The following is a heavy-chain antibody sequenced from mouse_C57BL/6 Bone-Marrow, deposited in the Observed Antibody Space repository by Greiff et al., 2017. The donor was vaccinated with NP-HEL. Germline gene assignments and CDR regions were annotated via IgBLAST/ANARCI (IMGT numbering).Heavy chain of an antibody. Sequence: QVQLQQPGAELVKPGASVKVSCKASGYTFTSYWMHWVKQRPGQGLEWIGRLHPSDSDTNYNQKFKGKATLTVDKSSSTAYMQLSSLTSEDSAVYYCAIRAIYYGNLDYWGQGTTLTVSS. J-gene: IGHJ2*01. D-gene: IGHD2-1*01. CDR1: GYTFTSYW. V-gene: IGHV1-74*01. CDR3: AIRAIYYGNLDY. CDR2: LHPSDSDT.